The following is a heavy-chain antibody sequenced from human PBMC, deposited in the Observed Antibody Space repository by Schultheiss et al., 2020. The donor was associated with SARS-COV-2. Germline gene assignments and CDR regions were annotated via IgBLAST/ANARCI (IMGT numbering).Heavy chain of an antibody. CDR3: AKKVGAVADY. D-gene: IGHD6-19*01. Sequence: GGSLRLSCAASGFTFSTYAMSWVRQAPGKGLEWVSAISGSGGSTSYAQKFQGRVTMTRDTSTSTVYMELSSLRSEDTAVYYCAKKVGAVADYWGQGILVTVSS. CDR2: ISGSGGST. CDR1: GFTFSTYA. J-gene: IGHJ4*02. V-gene: IGHV3-23*01.